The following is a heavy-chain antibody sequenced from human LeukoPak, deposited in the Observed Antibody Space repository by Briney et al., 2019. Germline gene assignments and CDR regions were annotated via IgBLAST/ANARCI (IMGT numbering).Heavy chain of an antibody. D-gene: IGHD6-19*01. J-gene: IGHJ4*02. Sequence: TSETLSLTCTVSGDSLVSGHYWGWIRQPPGQGLEWVGSVYHSGSIYYNPSLKSRVIMSVDTSKNQFSLKLSSVTAADTAVYYCARRSMGSSGWFYWGQGTLVTVSS. V-gene: IGHV4-38-2*02. CDR2: VYHSGSI. CDR1: GDSLVSGHY. CDR3: ARRSMGSSGWFY.